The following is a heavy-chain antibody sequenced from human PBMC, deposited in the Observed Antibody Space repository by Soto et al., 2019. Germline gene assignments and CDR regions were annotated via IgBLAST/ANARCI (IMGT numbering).Heavy chain of an antibody. CDR2: ISWDGDSI. CDR3: AKDNRAKGLDVWGESFDV. Sequence: EVQLVESGGAVVQPGGSLRLSCAASGFTFDDYPMHWVRQAPGKGLEWVSLISWDGDSISLADSVKGRFTVSRDNNKNSLYLQMNSLRTEDTALYCCAKDNRAKGLDVWGESFDVWGQGTMVTVSS. CDR1: GFTFDDYP. D-gene: IGHD3-16*01. V-gene: IGHV3-43*01. J-gene: IGHJ3*01.